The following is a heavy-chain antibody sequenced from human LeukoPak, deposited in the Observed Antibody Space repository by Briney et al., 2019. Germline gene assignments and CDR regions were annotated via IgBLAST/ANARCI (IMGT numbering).Heavy chain of an antibody. D-gene: IGHD3-9*01. V-gene: IGHV1-18*01. J-gene: IGHJ6*03. CDR2: IGAYNGNT. CDR3: ARGTYDTYYYYMDV. Sequence: ASVKVSCKASGYTFTSYGISWVRQAPGQGLEWMGWIGAYNGNTNYAQKLQGRVTMTTDTSTSTAYMELRSLRSGDTAVYYCARGTYDTYYYYMDVWGKGTTVTVSS. CDR1: GYTFTSYG.